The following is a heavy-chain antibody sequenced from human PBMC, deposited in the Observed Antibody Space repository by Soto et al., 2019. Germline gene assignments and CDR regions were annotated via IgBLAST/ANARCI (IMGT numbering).Heavy chain of an antibody. CDR1: GESISSGGYY. CDR3: ARAASSSSAADY. V-gene: IGHV4-31*03. J-gene: IGHJ4*02. Sequence: QVQLQESGPGLVKPSQTLSLTCSVSGESISSGGYYWSWIRHHPGKGPEWIGYLYDSESAYYNPSLNSRVTFSMDSSKTHFAMRLSSVTAAGTAVYYCARAASSSSAADYWGEGILVTVSA. D-gene: IGHD6-6*01. CDR2: LYDSESA.